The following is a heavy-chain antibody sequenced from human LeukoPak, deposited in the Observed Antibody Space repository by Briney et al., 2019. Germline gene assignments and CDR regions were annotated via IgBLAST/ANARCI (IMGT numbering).Heavy chain of an antibody. Sequence: PSETLSLTCAVYGGSFSGYYWSWIRQPPGKGLEWIGEINHSGSTNYNPSLKSRLTISVDTSKNQVSLKLSSVTAADTTVYYCAKSNGYGLIDIWGQGTMVTVSS. J-gene: IGHJ3*02. CDR1: GGSFSGYY. CDR3: AKSNGYGLIDI. D-gene: IGHD3-22*01. V-gene: IGHV4-34*01. CDR2: INHSGST.